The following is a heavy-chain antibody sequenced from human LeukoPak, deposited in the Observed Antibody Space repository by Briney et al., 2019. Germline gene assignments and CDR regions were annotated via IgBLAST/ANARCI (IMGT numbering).Heavy chain of an antibody. Sequence: SETLSLTCTVSGGSISSSSYYWGWIRPPPGKGLGWVGSMHYSGITYYNPSLKSRVTISVDTSKNQFSLKLTSVSAADSAVYSCARAYSSSRRYENDCWGQGTPVTVSS. CDR2: MHYSGIT. J-gene: IGHJ4*02. D-gene: IGHD3-22*01. V-gene: IGHV4-39*01. CDR3: ARAYSSSRRYENDC. CDR1: GGSISSSSYY.